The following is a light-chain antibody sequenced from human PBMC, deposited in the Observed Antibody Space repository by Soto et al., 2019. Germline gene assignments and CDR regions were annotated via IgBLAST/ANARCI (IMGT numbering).Light chain of an antibody. V-gene: IGKV1D-16*01. CDR2: GAS. CDR3: EQYGHSPRWT. CDR1: QGISTW. Sequence: DIQMTQSPSTLSASVGDRITITCRASQGISTWLAWYQQKPGSAPKLLISGASTLHSGVPSRFSGSGSGTDFTLTISRLEPEDFAVYYCEQYGHSPRWTFGQGTKVDIK. J-gene: IGKJ1*01.